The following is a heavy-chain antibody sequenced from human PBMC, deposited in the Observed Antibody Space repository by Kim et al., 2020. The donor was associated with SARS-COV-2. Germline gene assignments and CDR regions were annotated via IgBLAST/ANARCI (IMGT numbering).Heavy chain of an antibody. J-gene: IGHJ6*02. V-gene: IGHV3-23*01. CDR3: AKGSGDSSGYFTHYYGMDV. D-gene: IGHD3-22*01. Sequence: GRFTISRDNSKNTLYLQMNSLRAEDTAVYYCAKGSGDSSGYFTHYYGMDVWGQGTTVTVSS.